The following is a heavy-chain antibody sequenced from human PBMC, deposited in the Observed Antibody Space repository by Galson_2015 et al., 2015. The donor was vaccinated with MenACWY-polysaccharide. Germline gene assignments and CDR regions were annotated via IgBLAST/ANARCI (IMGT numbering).Heavy chain of an antibody. CDR1: GFTFSSYT. V-gene: IGHV3-23*01. CDR2: VSASGAVT. D-gene: IGHD4/OR15-4a*01. Sequence: SLRLSCAASGFTFSSYTMSWVRQAPGKGLEWVSGVSASGAVTYYADSVKGRFTISRDNSKNTLYLQMNSLRAEDTAEYYCAERAPMVTSLFYGMDVWGQGTTVTASS. J-gene: IGHJ6*02. CDR3: AERAPMVTSLFYGMDV.